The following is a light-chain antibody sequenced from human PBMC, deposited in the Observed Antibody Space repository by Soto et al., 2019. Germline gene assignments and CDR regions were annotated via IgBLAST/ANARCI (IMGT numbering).Light chain of an antibody. CDR1: QSISSW. CDR2: KAS. CDR3: QQYNSFPRT. V-gene: IGKV1-5*03. Sequence: DIQMTQSPSTLSASVGDRVTITCRASQSISSWLAWYQQKPGKAPNLLIYKASSLESGVPSRFSGSGSGTEFTLTISSLQPDDFEIYYCQQYNSFPRTFGQGTKVEIK. J-gene: IGKJ1*01.